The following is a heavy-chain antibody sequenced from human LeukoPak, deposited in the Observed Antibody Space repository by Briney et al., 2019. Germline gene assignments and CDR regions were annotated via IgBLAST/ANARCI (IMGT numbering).Heavy chain of an antibody. Sequence: ASVKVSCKTSGYTFTDCYMHWVRQAPGQGLEWMGLINPNSGGGTYAQQFQGRVTMTRVTSISTDYMEMSRLTSDDTVLYCSTRGRTLYGSDSFPFECWGQGTLVTVSS. J-gene: IGHJ4*02. CDR1: GYTFTDCY. D-gene: IGHD3-10*01. V-gene: IGHV1-2*02. CDR3: TRGRTLYGSDSFPFEC. CDR2: INPNSGGG.